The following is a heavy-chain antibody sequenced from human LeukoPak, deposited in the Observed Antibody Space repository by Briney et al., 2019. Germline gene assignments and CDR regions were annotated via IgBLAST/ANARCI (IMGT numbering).Heavy chain of an antibody. J-gene: IGHJ4*02. D-gene: IGHD3-3*01. CDR2: ISGSSSYI. Sequence: GGSLRLSCAASGFTFSRYSMNWVRQAPGKGLEWVSSISGSSSYIYYADSVEGIFTISRDNAKNSLYLQMNSLRVEDTAVYYRAREPPNYDEYNGGGYWGQGTLVTVSS. CDR3: AREPPNYDEYNGGGY. CDR1: GFTFSRYS. V-gene: IGHV3-21*01.